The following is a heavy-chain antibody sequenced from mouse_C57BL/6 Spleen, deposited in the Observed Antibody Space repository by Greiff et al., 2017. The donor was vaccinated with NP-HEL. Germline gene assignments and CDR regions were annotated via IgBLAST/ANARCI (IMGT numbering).Heavy chain of an antibody. CDR2: IWSGGST. J-gene: IGHJ3*01. V-gene: IGHV2-2*01. D-gene: IGHD1-1*01. CDR1: GFSLTSYG. Sequence: VQLQQSGPGLVRPSQSLSITCTVSGFSLTSYGVHWVRQSPGKGLEWLGVIWSGGSTDYNAAFISRLSISKDNSKSQVFFKMNSLQADDTAIYYCARDYYGSSPWFAYWGQGTLVTVSA. CDR3: ARDYYGSSPWFAY.